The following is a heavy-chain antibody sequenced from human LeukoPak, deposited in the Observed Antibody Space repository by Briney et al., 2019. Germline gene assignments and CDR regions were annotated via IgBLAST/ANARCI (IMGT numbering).Heavy chain of an antibody. Sequence: PSETLSLTCAVYGGSFSGYYWSWIRQPPGKGLEWIGEINHSGSTNYNSSLKSRVTISVDTSKNQFSLKLSSVTAADTAVYYCARLPTVVTLLYAFDIWGQGTLVTVSS. V-gene: IGHV4-34*01. CDR2: INHSGST. CDR3: ARLPTVVTLLYAFDI. CDR1: GGSFSGYY. D-gene: IGHD4-23*01. J-gene: IGHJ4*02.